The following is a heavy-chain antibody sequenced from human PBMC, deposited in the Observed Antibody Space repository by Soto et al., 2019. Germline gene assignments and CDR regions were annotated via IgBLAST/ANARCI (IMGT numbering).Heavy chain of an antibody. CDR3: ARGGYDSSGYYFRLDY. V-gene: IGHV4-4*02. D-gene: IGHD3-22*01. CDR1: GDSMRSNNW. Sequence: QVQLQESGPGLVKPSGTLSLTCAVSGDSMRSNNWWSWVRQPPGKGLEWIGEIYHSWTTNYNPSLKSRVTISVDKSKNQFSLRLHSVTAADTAFYYCARGGYDSSGYYFRLDYWGQGTLVTVSS. CDR2: IYHSWTT. J-gene: IGHJ4*02.